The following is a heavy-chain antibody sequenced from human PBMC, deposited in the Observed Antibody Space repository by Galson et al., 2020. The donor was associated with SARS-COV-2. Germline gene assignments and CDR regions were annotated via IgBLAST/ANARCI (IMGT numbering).Heavy chain of an antibody. D-gene: IGHD3-9*01. CDR3: ARGGYYDILTPIDY. CDR1: GFTFSSYG. J-gene: IGHJ4*02. V-gene: IGHV3-33*01. Sequence: GGSLRLSCAASGFTFSSYGMQWVRQAPGKGLEWVAVIWYDGSNKYYADSVKGRFTISRDNSKNTLYLQMNSLRAEDTAVYYCARGGYYDILTPIDYWGQGTLVTVSS. CDR2: IWYDGSNK.